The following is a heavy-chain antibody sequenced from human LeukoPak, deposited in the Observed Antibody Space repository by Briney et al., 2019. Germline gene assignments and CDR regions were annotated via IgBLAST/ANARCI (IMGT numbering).Heavy chain of an antibody. V-gene: IGHV3-11*06. CDR3: ARDRGVLWFGDLYGMDV. D-gene: IGHD3-10*01. CDR2: ISSSSSYT. CDR1: GFTFSDYY. J-gene: IGHJ6*04. Sequence: GGSLRLSCAASGFTFSDYYMSWIRQAPGKGLEWVSYISSSSSYTNYADSVKGRFIISRDNAKNSLYLQMNSLRAEDTAVYYCARDRGVLWFGDLYGMDVWGKGTTVTVSS.